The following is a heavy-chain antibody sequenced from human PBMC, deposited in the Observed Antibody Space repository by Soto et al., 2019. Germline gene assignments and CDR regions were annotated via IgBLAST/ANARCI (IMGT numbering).Heavy chain of an antibody. Sequence: GGSLRLSCAASGFTFSSYAMHWVRQAPGKGLEWVAVISYDGSNKYYADSVKGRFTISRGNSKNTLYLQMNSLRAEDTAVYYCARDKDVVVPAVSILDYWGQGTLVTVSS. V-gene: IGHV3-30-3*01. CDR2: ISYDGSNK. CDR3: ARDKDVVVPAVSILDY. CDR1: GFTFSSYA. J-gene: IGHJ4*02. D-gene: IGHD2-2*01.